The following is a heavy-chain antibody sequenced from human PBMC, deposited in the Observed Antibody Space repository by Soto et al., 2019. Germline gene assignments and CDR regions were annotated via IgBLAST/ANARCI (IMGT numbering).Heavy chain of an antibody. CDR3: AKVTKRAAAGRYEYYKYGMDV. CDR2: ISGSGGSS. V-gene: IGHV3-23*01. Sequence: GGSLRLPCAASGFAFSTYAMTWVRQAPGKGLEWVSVISGSGGSSYYADSVKGRFTISRDNSKNTLFLQMNGLRAEDTAVYYCAKVTKRAAAGRYEYYKYGMDVWGQGTTVTVSS. CDR1: GFAFSTYA. J-gene: IGHJ6*02. D-gene: IGHD6-13*01.